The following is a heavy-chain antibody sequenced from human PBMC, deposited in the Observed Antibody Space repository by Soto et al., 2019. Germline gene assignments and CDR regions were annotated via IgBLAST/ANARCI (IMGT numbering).Heavy chain of an antibody. J-gene: IGHJ4*02. CDR2: ISHSGST. V-gene: IGHV4-31*03. CDR3: AREYTYGSNFFDG. CDR1: GGSISSAAYY. D-gene: IGHD5-18*01. Sequence: SETLSITCTVSGGSISSAAYYWSWIRQHPGKGLEWIGYISHSGSTYYTPSLKSRVIISADTSKNQFSLNLTSVTAADTAVYYCAREYTYGSNFFDGWGQGAPVTVSS.